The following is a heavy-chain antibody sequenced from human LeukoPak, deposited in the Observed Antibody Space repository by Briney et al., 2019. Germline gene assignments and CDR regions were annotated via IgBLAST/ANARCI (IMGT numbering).Heavy chain of an antibody. CDR2: FCISGST. V-gene: IGHV4-61*02. CDR3: AGGGYYDTSGSKDGFHV. CDR1: GGSISSGGYC. Sequence: SQTLSLTCTVSGGSISSGGYCWTWIRQPAGKGLEWIGRFCISGSTNYNPSHKSRVTISVDTSKNQFSLTVNSVTAADTAVYYCAGGGYYDTSGSKDGFHVWGQGTRVTVSS. J-gene: IGHJ3*01. D-gene: IGHD3-22*01.